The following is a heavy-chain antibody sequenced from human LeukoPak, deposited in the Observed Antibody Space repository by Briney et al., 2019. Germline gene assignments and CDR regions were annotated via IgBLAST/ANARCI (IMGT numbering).Heavy chain of an antibody. V-gene: IGHV3-23*01. CDR1: GFTFSSYA. Sequence: GGSLRLSCAASGFTFSSYAMRWVRQAPGKGLEWGSAISGSGGSTNYADYVKGRFTISRDNSKNTLYLQMNRLRAEDTDVYYCAKDWDRHIVVVTAIPCYWGQGTLVTVSS. CDR3: AKDWDRHIVVVTAIPCY. D-gene: IGHD2-21*02. CDR2: ISGSGGST. J-gene: IGHJ4*02.